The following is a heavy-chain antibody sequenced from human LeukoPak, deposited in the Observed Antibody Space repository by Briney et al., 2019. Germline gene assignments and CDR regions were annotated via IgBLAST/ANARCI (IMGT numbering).Heavy chain of an antibody. CDR2: IKQDGSEK. CDR3: AKDAQPRSRWFDP. J-gene: IGHJ5*02. Sequence: GGSLRLSCAASGFIFKDYWMIWVRQAPGKGLEWVANIKQDGSEKYYVDSVKGRFTISRDNAKNSLYLQMNALRAEDTAMYYCAKDAQPRSRWFDPWGQGTLVTVSS. V-gene: IGHV3-7*03. CDR1: GFIFKDYW. D-gene: IGHD3-16*01.